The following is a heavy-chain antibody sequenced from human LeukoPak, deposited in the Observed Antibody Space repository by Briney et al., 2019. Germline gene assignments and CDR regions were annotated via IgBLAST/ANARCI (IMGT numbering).Heavy chain of an antibody. D-gene: IGHD3-22*01. CDR1: GYTFTSYG. CDR3: ARDLRYSKYYDSSGYDS. J-gene: IGHJ4*02. Sequence: GASVKVSCKASGYTFTSYGISWVRQAPGQGLEWMGGIIPIFGTANYAQKFQGRVTITADESTSTAYMELSSLRSEDTAVYYCARDLRYSKYYDSSGYDSWGQGTLVTVSS. CDR2: IIPIFGTA. V-gene: IGHV1-69*13.